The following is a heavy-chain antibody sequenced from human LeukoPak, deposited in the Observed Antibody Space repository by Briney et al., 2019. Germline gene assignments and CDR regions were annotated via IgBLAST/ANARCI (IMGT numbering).Heavy chain of an antibody. CDR1: GYTFTGYY. CDR3: ARDRGYYASRLLPSNYGMDV. Sequence: GASVKVSCKASGYTFTGYYMHWVRQAPGQGLEWMGWINPNSGGTNYAQKFQGRVTMTRDTSISTAYMELSSLRSEDTAVYYCARDRGYYASRLLPSNYGMDVWGQGTTVTVSS. J-gene: IGHJ6*02. D-gene: IGHD3-3*01. V-gene: IGHV1-2*02. CDR2: INPNSGGT.